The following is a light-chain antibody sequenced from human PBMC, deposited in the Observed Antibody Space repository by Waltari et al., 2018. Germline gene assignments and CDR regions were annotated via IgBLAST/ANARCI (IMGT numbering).Light chain of an antibody. Sequence: EVVLTQSPANLSLSPGERATLSCRASQGVYNFLAWYQQKPGQAPRLLIYGASQRATGIPARFSGSGSGTDFTLTISSLEPEDVAVYYCQQRANWPPLTFGGGTKVEIK. CDR2: GAS. CDR1: QGVYNF. J-gene: IGKJ4*01. CDR3: QQRANWPPLT. V-gene: IGKV3-11*01.